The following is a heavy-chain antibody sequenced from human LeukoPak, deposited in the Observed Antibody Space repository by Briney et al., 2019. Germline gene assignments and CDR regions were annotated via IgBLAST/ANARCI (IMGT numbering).Heavy chain of an antibody. Sequence: PGGSLILSCAASGFNISSYAMHWVRQAPGKGLEGVAVISYDGSNKYYADSVKGRFTISRDNSKNTLYLQMNSQRAEDTAVYYCARAANSSSWCEDYWGQGTLVTVSS. J-gene: IGHJ4*02. V-gene: IGHV3-30-3*01. CDR1: GFNISSYA. CDR2: ISYDGSNK. CDR3: ARAANSSSWCEDY. D-gene: IGHD6-13*01.